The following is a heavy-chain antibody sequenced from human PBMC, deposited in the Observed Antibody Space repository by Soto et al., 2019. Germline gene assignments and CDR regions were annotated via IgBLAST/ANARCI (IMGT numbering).Heavy chain of an antibody. Sequence: QVQLVQSGAEVKKPGASVKVSCKASGYTFTSYDINWVRRATGQGLEWMGWMNPNSGNTGYAQKFQGRVTMTRNTSISTAYMELSRLRSEDTAVYYCARERSAAGTGWFDPWGQGTLVTVSS. V-gene: IGHV1-8*01. D-gene: IGHD6-13*01. CDR1: GYTFTSYD. CDR2: MNPNSGNT. J-gene: IGHJ5*02. CDR3: ARERSAAGTGWFDP.